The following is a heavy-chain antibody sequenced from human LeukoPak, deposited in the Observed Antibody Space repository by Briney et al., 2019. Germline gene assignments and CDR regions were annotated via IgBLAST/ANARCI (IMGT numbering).Heavy chain of an antibody. V-gene: IGHV4-34*01. J-gene: IGHJ4*02. CDR2: INHSGST. CDR1: GGSFSGYY. D-gene: IGHD4-23*01. Sequence: SSETLSLTCAVYGGSFSGYYWSWIRQPPGKGLEWIGEINHSGSTNYNPSLKSRVTISVDTSKNQFSLKLTSVTAADTTVYYCARAYGGNSREDYWGQGTLVTVSS. CDR3: ARAYGGNSREDY.